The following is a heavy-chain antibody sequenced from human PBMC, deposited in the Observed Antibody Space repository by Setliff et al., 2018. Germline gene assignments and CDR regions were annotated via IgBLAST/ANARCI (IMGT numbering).Heavy chain of an antibody. CDR3: ARGDVYSGSYYHFDY. V-gene: IGHV1-3*01. J-gene: IGHJ4*02. D-gene: IGHD1-26*01. CDR2: INAGNGNT. CDR1: GYTFTNYA. Sequence: ASVKVSCKASGYTFTNYAIHWVRQAPGQRLEWMGWINAGNGNTKYSQKFQGRVTITRDTSASTAYMELSSLRSEDTAVYYCARGDVYSGSYYHFDYWGQGTLVTVS.